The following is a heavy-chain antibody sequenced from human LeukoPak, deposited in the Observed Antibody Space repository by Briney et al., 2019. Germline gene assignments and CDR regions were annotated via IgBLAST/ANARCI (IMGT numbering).Heavy chain of an antibody. CDR2: IIPILGIA. Sequence: SVKVSCKASGGTFSSYAISWVRQAPGQGLEWMGRIIPILGIANYAQKFQGRVTITADKSTSTAYMELSSLRSEDTAVYYCARDGYSHPHGYWGQGTLVTVSS. CDR3: ARDGYSHPHGY. CDR1: GGTFSSYA. J-gene: IGHJ4*02. V-gene: IGHV1-69*04. D-gene: IGHD5-18*01.